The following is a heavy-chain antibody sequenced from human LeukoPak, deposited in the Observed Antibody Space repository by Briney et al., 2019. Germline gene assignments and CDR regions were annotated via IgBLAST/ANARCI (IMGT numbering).Heavy chain of an antibody. CDR2: IWYDGSNK. D-gene: IGHD3-22*01. J-gene: IGHJ4*02. CDR1: GFTFSSYG. Sequence: PGGSLRLSCAASGFTFSSYGMHWVRQAPGKGLEWVAVIWYDGSNKYYADSVKGRCTISRDNSKKTVYLQMNSLRAEDTVVYYRAKDGHTGDDYDSSGFVFWGQGTLVTVSS. CDR3: AKDGHTGDDYDSSGFVF. V-gene: IGHV3-33*06.